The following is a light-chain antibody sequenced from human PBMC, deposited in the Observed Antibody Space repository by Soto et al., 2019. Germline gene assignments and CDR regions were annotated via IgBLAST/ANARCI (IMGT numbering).Light chain of an antibody. CDR2: AAS. CDR1: QPIGRN. J-gene: IGKJ5*01. CDR3: QQSDSTPIT. Sequence: GDRVTIPCLASQPIGRNLNWYQQKPGKAPKVLIYAASSLQSGVPSRFSGSGSGTDFTLAISSLQPEDFATYYCQQSDSTPITFGQGTRLEIK. V-gene: IGKV1-39*01.